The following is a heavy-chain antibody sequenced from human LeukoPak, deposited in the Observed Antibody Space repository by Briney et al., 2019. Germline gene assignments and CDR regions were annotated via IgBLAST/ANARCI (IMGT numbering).Heavy chain of an antibody. CDR1: GGSISNYY. CDR3: ARGVPQGWVHWFDP. Sequence: SETLSLTCTVSGGSISNYYWNWIRQPPGKGLEWIGYIYYSGSTKYNPSLESRVTISVDTSKNQFSLKVRSVIAAGTAVYYCARGVPQGWVHWFDPWGQGTLVTVSS. J-gene: IGHJ5*02. V-gene: IGHV4-59*01. CDR2: IYYSGST. D-gene: IGHD1-26*01.